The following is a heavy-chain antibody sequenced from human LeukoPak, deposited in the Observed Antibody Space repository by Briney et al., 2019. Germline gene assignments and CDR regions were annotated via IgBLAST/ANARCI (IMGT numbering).Heavy chain of an antibody. Sequence: GASVKVSCKASGYTFTCYFMHWVRQAPGQGLEWMGWINPNSGGTNYAQKFQGRVIMTRDTSISTAYIELSRLRSDDTAVYYCARDLDGSSGCDYWGQGTLVTVSS. V-gene: IGHV1-2*02. CDR2: INPNSGGT. CDR1: GYTFTCYF. D-gene: IGHD6-13*01. CDR3: ARDLDGSSGCDY. J-gene: IGHJ4*02.